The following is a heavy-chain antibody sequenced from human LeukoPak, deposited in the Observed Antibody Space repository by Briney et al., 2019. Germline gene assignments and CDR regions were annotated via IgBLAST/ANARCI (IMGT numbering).Heavy chain of an antibody. CDR1: GGSISSYY. CDR3: ARGFILFASNWFDP. D-gene: IGHD3-16*01. J-gene: IGHJ5*02. V-gene: IGHV4-59*12. Sequence: SETLSLTCTVSGGSISSYYWSWIRQPPGKGLEWIGYIYYSGSTNYNPSLKSRVTISVDMSKNQFSLKLSSVTAADTAVYYCARGFILFASNWFDPWGQGTLVTVSS. CDR2: IYYSGST.